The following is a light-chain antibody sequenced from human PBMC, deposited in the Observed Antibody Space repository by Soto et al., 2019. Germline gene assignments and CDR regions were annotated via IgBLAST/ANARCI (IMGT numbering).Light chain of an antibody. CDR2: GAA. Sequence: EIVLTQSPGTLSLSPGERATLSCRATESVDSNYLAWYQQKPGQAPRLLIYGAASRATGTPDRFSGSGSGKDFILTISRLDPEDSTVYYCQQYSDSPQTFGQGITVEIK. CDR1: ESVDSNY. J-gene: IGKJ1*01. V-gene: IGKV3-20*01. CDR3: QQYSDSPQT.